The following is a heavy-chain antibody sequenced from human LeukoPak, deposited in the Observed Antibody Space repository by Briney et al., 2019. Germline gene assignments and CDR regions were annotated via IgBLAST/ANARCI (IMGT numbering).Heavy chain of an antibody. CDR2: IYTGGDT. CDR3: ARDLSSGSYYYYGMDV. Sequence: AGGSLRLSCAASGFTFSSYSMNWVRQAPGKGLEWVSVIYTGGDTYYADSVRGRFTISRDNSKNTLYLQMNSLRAEDTAVYYCARDLSSGSYYYYGMDVWGQGTTVTVSS. V-gene: IGHV3-66*02. D-gene: IGHD1-26*01. CDR1: GFTFSSYS. J-gene: IGHJ6*02.